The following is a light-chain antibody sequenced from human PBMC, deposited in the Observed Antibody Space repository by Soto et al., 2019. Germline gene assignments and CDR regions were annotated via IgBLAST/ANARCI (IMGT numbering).Light chain of an antibody. V-gene: IGLV4-69*01. CDR3: QTWGTGIRV. CDR2: VNSDGSH. J-gene: IGLJ3*02. CDR1: SGHSSYA. Sequence: QAVLTQSPSASASLGASVKLTCTLSSGHSSYAIAWHQQQPEEGPRYLMKVNSDGSHTKGDGIPDRLSGSSSGAERYLIISSLQSEDEADYYCQTWGTGIRVFGGGTQLTVL.